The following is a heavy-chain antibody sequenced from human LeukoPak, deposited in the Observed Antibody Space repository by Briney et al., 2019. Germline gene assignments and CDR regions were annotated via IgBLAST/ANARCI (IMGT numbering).Heavy chain of an antibody. CDR1: GFTFSSYA. CDR2: ISGSGGST. D-gene: IGHD2-15*01. CDR3: AKGLGYCSGGSCYFPDY. Sequence: GGSLRLSCAASGFTFSSYAMSWVRQAPGKGLEWVSAISGSGGSTYYADSVKGRFTISRDNSKNTLYLQMNSLRAEDTAVYYCAKGLGYCSGGSCYFPDYWGQGTLVTVSS. J-gene: IGHJ4*02. V-gene: IGHV3-23*01.